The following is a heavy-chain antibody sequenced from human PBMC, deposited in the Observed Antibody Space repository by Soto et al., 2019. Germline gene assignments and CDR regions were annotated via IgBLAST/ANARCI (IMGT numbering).Heavy chain of an antibody. D-gene: IGHD5-12*01. CDR3: ARESGNSGYEEAFDI. V-gene: IGHV3-21*05. CDR2: ISRSGGDT. CDR1: GFTFSSYA. J-gene: IGHJ3*02. Sequence: GESLRLSCAASGFTFSSYAMSWVRQAPGKGLEWVANISRSGGDTYYADSVKGRFTISRDNAKNSLYLQMNSLRAEDTAVYYCARESGNSGYEEAFDIWGQGTMVTVSS.